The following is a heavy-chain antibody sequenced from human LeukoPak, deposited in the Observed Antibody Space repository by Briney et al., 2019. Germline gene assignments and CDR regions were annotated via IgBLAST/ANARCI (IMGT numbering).Heavy chain of an antibody. CDR1: GGSISSYY. D-gene: IGHD3-3*01. Sequence: PSETLSLTCTVSGGSISSYYWSWIRQPPGKGLEWIGYIHYSGSTYYNPSLKSRVTISVDTSKNQFSLKLSSVTAADTAVYFCARDPYYYDRSGGFDPWGQGTLVTVSS. CDR3: ARDPYYYDRSGGFDP. V-gene: IGHV4-59*12. CDR2: IHYSGST. J-gene: IGHJ5*02.